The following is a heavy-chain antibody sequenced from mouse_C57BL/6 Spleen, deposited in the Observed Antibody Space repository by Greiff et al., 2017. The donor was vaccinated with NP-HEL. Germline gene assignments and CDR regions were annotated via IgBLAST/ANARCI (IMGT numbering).Heavy chain of an antibody. CDR1: GYAFSSSW. CDR3: ARDAYEDAMDY. Sequence: QVQLQQPGPELVKPGASVKISCKASGYAFSSSWMNWVKQRPGKGLEWIGRIYPGDGDTNYNGKFKGKATLTADKSSSTAYMQLSSLTSEDSAVYFCARDAYEDAMDYWGQGTSVTVSS. D-gene: IGHD1-1*01. J-gene: IGHJ4*01. V-gene: IGHV1-82*01. CDR2: IYPGDGDT.